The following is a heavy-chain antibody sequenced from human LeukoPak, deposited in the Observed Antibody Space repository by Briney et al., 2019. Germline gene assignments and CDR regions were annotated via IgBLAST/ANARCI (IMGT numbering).Heavy chain of an antibody. D-gene: IGHD6-19*01. V-gene: IGHV3-23*01. Sequence: GGSLRLSCAASGFIFSSYAVSWVRQAPGKGLEWVSAISNSGGSTYYADSVKGRFTISRDNSKNTFYLQMNSLRAEDTAVYYCAKYRPVAVAGTREYDYWGQGTLVTVSS. CDR2: ISNSGGST. CDR1: GFIFSSYA. J-gene: IGHJ4*02. CDR3: AKYRPVAVAGTREYDY.